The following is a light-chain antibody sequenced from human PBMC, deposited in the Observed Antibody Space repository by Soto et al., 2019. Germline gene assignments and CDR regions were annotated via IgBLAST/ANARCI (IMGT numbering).Light chain of an antibody. CDR2: AAF. CDR3: QQLYDYPIT. J-gene: IGKJ3*01. V-gene: IGKV1D-13*01. CDR1: QGINSD. Sequence: IQLTQSPSSLSASVGDRVDITCRASQGINSDLAWYQQKPGKAPKLLIFAAFSLENGVPSRFSGSGSGADFTLTISSLQPEDSGTYYCQQLYDYPITFGPGTKVDVK.